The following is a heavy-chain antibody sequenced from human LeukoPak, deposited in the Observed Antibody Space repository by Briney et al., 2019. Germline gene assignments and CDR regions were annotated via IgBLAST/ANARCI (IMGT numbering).Heavy chain of an antibody. CDR1: GYTFTGYY. CDR2: INPNSGGT. CDR3: ARGGDTMIVVVIIGNDAFDI. J-gene: IGHJ3*02. V-gene: IGHV1-2*02. D-gene: IGHD3-22*01. Sequence: LRASVKVSCKASGYTFTGYYMHWVRQAPGQGLEWMGWINPNSGGTNYAQKFQGRVTMTKDTSISTAYMELSRLRSDDTAVYYCARGGDTMIVVVIIGNDAFDIWGQGTMVTVSS.